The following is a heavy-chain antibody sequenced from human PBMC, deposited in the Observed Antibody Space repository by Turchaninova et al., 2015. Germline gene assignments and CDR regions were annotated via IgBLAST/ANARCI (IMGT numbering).Heavy chain of an antibody. CDR3: ARRYNWNADCFDY. D-gene: IGHD1-20*01. Sequence: EVQLVESGGGLVKRGGSLRLSCVASGFSFISYSMNWVRQAPGKGLEWVSSITSSSSYIYYADSVKGRFTISRDNAKNSLDLHMNSLRVEDTAVYYCARRYNWNADCFDYWGQGTLVTVSS. V-gene: IGHV3-21*06. CDR2: ITSSSSYI. CDR1: GFSFISYS. J-gene: IGHJ4*02.